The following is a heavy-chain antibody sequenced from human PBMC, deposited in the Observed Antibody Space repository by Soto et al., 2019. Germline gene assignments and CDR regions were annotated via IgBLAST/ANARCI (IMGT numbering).Heavy chain of an antibody. Sequence: GGSLRLSCAASGFTFSSYAMHWVRQAPGKGLEWVAVISYDGSNKYYADSVKGRFTISRDNSKNTLYLQMNSLRAEDTAVYYCARDYYKYYDSSGYYRSPAYWGQGTLVTVSS. J-gene: IGHJ4*02. CDR2: ISYDGSNK. V-gene: IGHV3-30-3*01. CDR3: ARDYYKYYDSSGYYRSPAY. CDR1: GFTFSSYA. D-gene: IGHD3-22*01.